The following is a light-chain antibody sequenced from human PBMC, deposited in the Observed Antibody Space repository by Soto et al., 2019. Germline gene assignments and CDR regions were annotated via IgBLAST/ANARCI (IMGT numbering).Light chain of an antibody. V-gene: IGKV3-20*01. CDR2: GAS. CDR1: QSVSRRF. CDR3: QQYGSSLSIT. J-gene: IGKJ5*01. Sequence: EIVLTQSPGTLSLSPGERATLSCRASQSVSRRFLAWYQQKPGQAPRLLIFGASSRATGIPDRFSGSGSGTDFALTISRLEPEDFAIYYCQQYGSSLSITFGQGTRLEIK.